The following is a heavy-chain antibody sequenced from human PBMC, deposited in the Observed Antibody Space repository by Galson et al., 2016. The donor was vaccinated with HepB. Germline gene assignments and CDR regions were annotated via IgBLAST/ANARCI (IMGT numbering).Heavy chain of an antibody. CDR1: GYTFTSYA. CDR2: INAGNGNT. CDR3: ARGGSSGWYTDAFDI. Sequence: SVKVSCKASGYTFTSYAIHWVRQAPGQRLEWMGWINAGNGNTKYSQKFQGRVTITRDTSASTAYMYLSSLRSEDTTVYYCARGGSSGWYTDAFDIWGQGTMVTVSS. V-gene: IGHV1-3*01. D-gene: IGHD6-19*01. J-gene: IGHJ3*02.